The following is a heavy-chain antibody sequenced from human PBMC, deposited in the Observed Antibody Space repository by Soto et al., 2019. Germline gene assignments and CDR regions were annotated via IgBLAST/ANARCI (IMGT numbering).Heavy chain of an antibody. J-gene: IGHJ6*02. CDR2: ISSNSSYI. CDR3: ARDISKYGGYVGAHYYYYGMDV. Sequence: VPLVESGGGLVKPGGSLRLSCAASGFTFSSYSMNWVRQAPGKGLEWVSSISSNSSYIYYADSVKGRFTISRDNDKNSLYRQMNSLRAEDTAVYYCARDISKYGGYVGAHYYYYGMDVWGQGTTVTVSS. CDR1: GFTFSSYS. V-gene: IGHV3-21*01. D-gene: IGHD5-12*01.